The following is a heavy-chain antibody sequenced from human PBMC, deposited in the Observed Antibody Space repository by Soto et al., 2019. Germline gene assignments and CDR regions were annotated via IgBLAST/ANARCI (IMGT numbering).Heavy chain of an antibody. V-gene: IGHV1-69*13. J-gene: IGHJ3*02. CDR2: IIPIFGTA. D-gene: IGHD6-13*01. CDR3: APLYAAAGTDAFDI. Sequence: WASVKVSCKASGGTFSSYAISWVRQAPGQGLEWMGGIIPIFGTANYAQKFQGRVTITADESTSTAYMELSSLRSEDTAVYYCAPLYAAAGTDAFDIWGQGTMVTVSS. CDR1: GGTFSSYA.